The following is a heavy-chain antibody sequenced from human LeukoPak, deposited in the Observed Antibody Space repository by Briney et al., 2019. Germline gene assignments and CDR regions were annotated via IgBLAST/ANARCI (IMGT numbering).Heavy chain of an antibody. CDR1: GGTFSSYA. J-gene: IGHJ6*03. CDR2: IIPIFGTA. Sequence: SVKVSCKASGGTFSSYAISWVRQAPGQGLEWMGGIIPIFGTANYAQKFQGRVTITADESTSTAYMELSGLRSEDTAVYYCAGGPLYCGGDCYSAPGYYYYMDVWGKGTTVTISS. V-gene: IGHV1-69*13. CDR3: AGGPLYCGGDCYSAPGYYYYMDV. D-gene: IGHD2-21*02.